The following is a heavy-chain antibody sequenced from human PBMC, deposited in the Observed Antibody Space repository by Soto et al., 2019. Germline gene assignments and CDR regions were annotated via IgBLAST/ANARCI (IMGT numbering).Heavy chain of an antibody. CDR3: AREQIPAEWELRPAHWFDP. CDR1: GESFSGYI. D-gene: IGHD1-26*01. J-gene: IGHJ5*02. CDR2: IYYGGNA. Sequence: SETLSLTCAVYGESFSGYIWTWIRQPPGRGLEWIGSIYYGGNAYYNPSLQSRVTISADLPKNQFSLELNSVTAADTAVYYCAREQIPAEWELRPAHWFDPWGQGTLVTVSS. V-gene: IGHV4-34*01.